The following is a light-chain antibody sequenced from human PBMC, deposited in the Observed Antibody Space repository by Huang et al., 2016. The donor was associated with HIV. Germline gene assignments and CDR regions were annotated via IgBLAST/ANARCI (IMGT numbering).Light chain of an antibody. CDR1: QSFNIIY. Sequence: EIVLSQSPGTLSLSPGERATLSCMASQSFNIIYLAWYQRKPGQAPRLLLYGVSSRATGIPDRFRGSGSGTDFTLTISRLEPEEFAVYYCQQYGSPPLTFGQGTKVEMK. CDR2: GVS. V-gene: IGKV3-20*01. J-gene: IGKJ1*01. CDR3: QQYGSPPLT.